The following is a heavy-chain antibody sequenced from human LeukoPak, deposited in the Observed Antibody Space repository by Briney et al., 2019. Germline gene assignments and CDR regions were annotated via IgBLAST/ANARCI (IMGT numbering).Heavy chain of an antibody. CDR2: IYTSGST. CDR3: ARGGRVVVIKSDYYYYYMDV. J-gene: IGHJ6*03. V-gene: IGHV4-4*07. Sequence: SETLSLTCTVSGGSISSYYWSWIRKPAGKGLEWIGRIYTSGSTNYNPSLQSRVTMSVDTSKNQYSLKLSSVTAADTAVYYCARGGRVVVIKSDYYYYYMDVWGKGTTVTVSS. D-gene: IGHD3-22*01. CDR1: GGSISSYY.